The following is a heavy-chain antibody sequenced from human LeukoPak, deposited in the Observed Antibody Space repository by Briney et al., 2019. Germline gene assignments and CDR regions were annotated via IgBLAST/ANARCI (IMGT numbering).Heavy chain of an antibody. D-gene: IGHD1-26*01. V-gene: IGHV3-7*01. CDR2: IKQDGSEK. CDR3: ARDHSGSYPWYGMEV. CDR1: GFTFSSYG. Sequence: PGGSLRLSCAASGFTFSSYGMHWVRQAPGKGLEWVANIKQDGSEKYYVDSVKGRFTISRDNAKNSLYLQMNSLRAEDTAVYYCARDHSGSYPWYGMEVWGQGTTVTVSS. J-gene: IGHJ6*02.